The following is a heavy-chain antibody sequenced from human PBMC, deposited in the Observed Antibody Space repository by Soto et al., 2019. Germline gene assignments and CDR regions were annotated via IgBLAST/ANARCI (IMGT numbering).Heavy chain of an antibody. CDR2: INHSGST. D-gene: IGHD5-12*01. Sequence: PSETLSLTFAVYGGSFSGYYWSWIRQPPGKGLEWIGEINHSGSTNYNPSLKSRVTISVDTSKNQFSLKLSSVTAADTAVYYCARRYSGYDFDYWGQGTRVTVSS. CDR3: ARRYSGYDFDY. CDR1: GGSFSGYY. J-gene: IGHJ4*02. V-gene: IGHV4-34*01.